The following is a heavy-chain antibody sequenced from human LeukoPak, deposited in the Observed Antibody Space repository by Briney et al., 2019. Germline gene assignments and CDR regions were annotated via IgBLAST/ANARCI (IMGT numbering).Heavy chain of an antibody. D-gene: IGHD6-6*01. CDR3: ARMGLLYSSSAEAFEY. CDR2: ISSSSSYM. CDR1: GFIFSSYS. J-gene: IGHJ4*02. Sequence: GGSLRLSCAASGFIFSSYSMNWVRQAPGKGLEWVSSISSSSSYMYYADSVKGRFTISRDNAKNSLYLRMDSLRAEDTAVYYCARMGLLYSSSAEAFEYWGQGTLVTVSS. V-gene: IGHV3-21*01.